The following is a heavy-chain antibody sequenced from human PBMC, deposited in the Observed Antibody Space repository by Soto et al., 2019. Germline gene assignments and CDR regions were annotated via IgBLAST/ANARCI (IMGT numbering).Heavy chain of an antibody. CDR3: ARDAGGSIAADSALDY. CDR1: GGSISSYY. V-gene: IGHV4-4*07. Sequence: SETLSLTCTVSGGSISSYYWSWIRQPAGKGLEWIGRIYTSGSTNYNPSLKSRVTMSVDTSKNQFSLKLSSVTAADTAVYYCARDAGGSIAADSALDYWGQGTRVTVSS. D-gene: IGHD6-13*01. J-gene: IGHJ4*02. CDR2: IYTSGST.